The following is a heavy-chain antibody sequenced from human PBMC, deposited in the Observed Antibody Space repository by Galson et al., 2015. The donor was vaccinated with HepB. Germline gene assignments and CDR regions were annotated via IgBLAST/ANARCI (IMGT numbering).Heavy chain of an antibody. CDR3: ARGPKGPKGFDY. CDR1: GFTFSRYA. CDR2: ISSSGSTI. V-gene: IGHV3-48*03. J-gene: IGHJ4*02. Sequence: SLRLSCAASGFTFSRYAMHWVRQAPGKGLEWVSYISSSGSTIYYADSVKGRFTISRDNAKNSLYLQMNSLRAEDTAVYYCARGPKGPKGFDYWGQGTLVTVSS.